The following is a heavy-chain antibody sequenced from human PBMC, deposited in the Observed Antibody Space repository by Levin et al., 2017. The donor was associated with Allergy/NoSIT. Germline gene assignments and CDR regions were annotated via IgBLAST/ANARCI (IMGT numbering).Heavy chain of an antibody. D-gene: IGHD3-22*01. Sequence: ASVKVSCKASGYTFTSYGLNWVRQAPGQGLEWMGWISAPTGTTNYGQKFQGRVTMTTDTSTNTAYMELRNLSSDDTAVYYCARILPHYYDSSGYMDYWGQGTLVTVSS. V-gene: IGHV1-18*01. CDR2: ISAPTGTT. CDR1: GYTFTSYG. CDR3: ARILPHYYDSSGYMDY. J-gene: IGHJ4*01.